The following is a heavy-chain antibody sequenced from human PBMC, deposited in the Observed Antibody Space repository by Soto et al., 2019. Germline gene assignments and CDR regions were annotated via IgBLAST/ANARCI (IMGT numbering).Heavy chain of an antibody. D-gene: IGHD3-22*01. CDR3: ARDGIPGWSSGYP. CDR2: IIPDGGRT. Sequence: ASVKVSCKASGYTFTGYYMHWLRQAPGQGLEWMGIIIPDGGRTIYAQKFQGRVTMTRDTSTSTVYMELSSLRSEDTAVYYCARDGIPGWSSGYPWGQGTLVTSPQ. V-gene: IGHV1-46*01. J-gene: IGHJ5*02. CDR1: GYTFTGYY.